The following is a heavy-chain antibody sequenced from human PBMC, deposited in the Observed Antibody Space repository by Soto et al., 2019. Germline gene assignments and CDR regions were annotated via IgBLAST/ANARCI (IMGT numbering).Heavy chain of an antibody. V-gene: IGHV3-23*01. D-gene: IGHD6-6*01. Sequence: GGSLRLSCAASGFSFNSFVMSWVRQAPGEGLEWVSAITPSGGDTYYADSVNGRFTFSRDNSKNTLYLQMNSLRAEDTAIYYCAKGSASSRPYYFDSWGPGALVTVSS. CDR3: AKGSASSRPYYFDS. CDR2: ITPSGGDT. CDR1: GFSFNSFV. J-gene: IGHJ4*02.